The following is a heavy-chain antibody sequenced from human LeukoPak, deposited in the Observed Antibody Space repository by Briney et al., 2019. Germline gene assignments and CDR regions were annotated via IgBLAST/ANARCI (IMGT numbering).Heavy chain of an antibody. CDR1: GASITGGSYY. V-gene: IGHV4-61*02. CDR2: IYTSGIT. D-gene: IGHD2-15*01. CDR3: ARHGLVAATPGAFDI. J-gene: IGHJ3*02. Sequence: SETLSLTCTVSGASITGGSYYWTWSRQPAGKGLEWIGRIYTSGITTYNPSLKSRVTISLDMSKNQISLNLNSVTAADTAVYYCARHGLVAATPGAFDIWGQGTMVTVSS.